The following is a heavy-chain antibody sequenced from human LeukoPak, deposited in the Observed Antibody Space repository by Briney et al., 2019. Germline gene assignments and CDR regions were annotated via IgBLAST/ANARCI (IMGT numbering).Heavy chain of an antibody. Sequence: SETLSLTCAAYGGSVRDNYWSWIRQPPGKGLEWIGEIHHSGSTKYNPSLKSRVTISLDTSKNQFSLKLNSMTAADTAVYYCAGHVSAAAGGRWGQGTLVTVSS. V-gene: IGHV4-34*01. J-gene: IGHJ4*02. CDR3: AGHVSAAAGGR. CDR1: GGSVRDNY. CDR2: IHHSGST. D-gene: IGHD6-13*01.